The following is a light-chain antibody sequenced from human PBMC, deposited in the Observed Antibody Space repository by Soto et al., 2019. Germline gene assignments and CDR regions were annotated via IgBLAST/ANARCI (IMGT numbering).Light chain of an antibody. V-gene: IGKV1-33*01. CDR3: QQYENPPT. J-gene: IGKJ5*01. Sequence: EIQMTPYPSTVAASLSYKXRINFRASQSISSWLAWYQQKPGSAPKLLIYDASNLEAGVPSRFRGSGSGTDFTFTISRLQPEDIATYYCQQYENPPTFGQGTRLENK. CDR2: DAS. CDR1: QSISSW.